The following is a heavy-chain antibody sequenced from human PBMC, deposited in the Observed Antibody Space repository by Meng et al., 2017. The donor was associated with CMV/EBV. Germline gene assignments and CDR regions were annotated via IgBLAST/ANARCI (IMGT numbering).Heavy chain of an antibody. J-gene: IGHJ6*02. Sequence: GGPLRLSCAASGFTFSSYWMSWVRQAPGKGLEWVANIKQDGSEKYYVDSVKGRFTISRDNAKNPLYLQMNSLRAEDTAVYYCARGDVPAPPFPYYYGMDVWGQGTTVTVSS. D-gene: IGHD2-2*01. CDR1: GFTFSSYW. V-gene: IGHV3-7*01. CDR2: IKQDGSEK. CDR3: ARGDVPAPPFPYYYGMDV.